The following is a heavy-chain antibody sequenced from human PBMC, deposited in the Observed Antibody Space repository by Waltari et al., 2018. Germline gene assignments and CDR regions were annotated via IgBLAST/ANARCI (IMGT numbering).Heavy chain of an antibody. J-gene: IGHJ4*02. V-gene: IGHV3-74*01. CDR2: INIDGGYI. D-gene: IGHD5-18*01. Sequence: EVQLVESGGGLVQPGGSLRLSCAASGFTFGDYWMHWVRQPPGKGLEWVSSINIDGGYISYTDSVKGRFTISRDNAKNTLFLQLNSLRAEDTAVYYCARKGGRGYPYGPFYYDHWGQGTLVTVSP. CDR1: GFTFGDYW. CDR3: ARKGGRGYPYGPFYYDH.